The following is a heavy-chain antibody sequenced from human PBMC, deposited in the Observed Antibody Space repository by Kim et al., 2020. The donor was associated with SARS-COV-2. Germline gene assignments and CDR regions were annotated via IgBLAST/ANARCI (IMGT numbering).Heavy chain of an antibody. V-gene: IGHV3-23*01. CDR1: GFTFSNYA. CDR2: ISGSGGST. Sequence: GGSLRLSCAASGFTFSNYAMSWVRQAPGKGLEWVSAISGSGGSTYSADSVQGRFTISRDNSKSTLYLQMNSLRAEDTAVYYCAKDHGSGWYGRMSHFDYWGQGTLVTVSS. J-gene: IGHJ4*02. D-gene: IGHD6-19*01. CDR3: AKDHGSGWYGRMSHFDY.